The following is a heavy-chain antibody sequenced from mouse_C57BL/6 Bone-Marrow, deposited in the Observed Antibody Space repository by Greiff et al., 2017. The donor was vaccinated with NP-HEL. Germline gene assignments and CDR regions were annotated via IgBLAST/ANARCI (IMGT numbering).Heavy chain of an antibody. V-gene: IGHV1-63*01. CDR3: ARRRGNPYYYAMDY. CDR1: GYTFTNYW. J-gene: IGHJ4*01. Sequence: VKLQESGAELVRPGTSVKMSCKASGYTFTNYWIGWAKQRPGHGLEWIGDIYPGGGYTNYNEKFKGKATLTADKSSSTAYMQFSSLTSEDSAIYYCARRRGNPYYYAMDYWGQGTSVTVSS. D-gene: IGHD2-1*01. CDR2: IYPGGGYT.